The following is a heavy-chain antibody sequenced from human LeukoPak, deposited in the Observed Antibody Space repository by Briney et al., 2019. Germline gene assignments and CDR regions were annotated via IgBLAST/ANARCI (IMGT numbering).Heavy chain of an antibody. V-gene: IGHV3-30-3*01. CDR1: GFTFSSYA. D-gene: IGHD3-22*01. Sequence: PGRSLRLSSAASGFTFSSYAMHWVRQAPGKGLEWVAVISYDGSNKYYADSVKGRFTISRDNSKNTLYLQMNSLRAEDTAVYYCARDALHYYDSSGYYYHHNWFDPWGQGTLVTVSS. CDR2: ISYDGSNK. CDR3: ARDALHYYDSSGYYYHHNWFDP. J-gene: IGHJ5*02.